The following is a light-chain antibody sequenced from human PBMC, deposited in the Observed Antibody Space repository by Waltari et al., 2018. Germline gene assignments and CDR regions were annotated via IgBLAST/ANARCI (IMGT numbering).Light chain of an antibody. CDR2: GAS. V-gene: IGKV3-20*01. Sequence: DIVLTQTPGTLSLSPGERATLSCRASRSVSGSRLAWYQQRPGQAPRLLIYGASNRATGIPDRFSGSGSGTDFTLTISRLDPEDFAVYYCLQYGGSPRTFGQGTKVEI. J-gene: IGKJ1*01. CDR3: LQYGGSPRT. CDR1: RSVSGSR.